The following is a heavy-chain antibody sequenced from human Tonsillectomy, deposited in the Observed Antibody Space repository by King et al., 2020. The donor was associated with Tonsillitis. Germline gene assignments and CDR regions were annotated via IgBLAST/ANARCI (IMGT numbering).Heavy chain of an antibody. Sequence: VQLVQSGGGLVQPGGSLRLSCSASGFTFSSYAMHWVRQAPGKGLEYVSAISSNGGSTSYADSVKGRFTISRDNSKNTLYLQMSSLRAEDTAVYYCVKVPGIAAAGYYYYMDVWGKGTTVTVSS. CDR1: GFTFSSYA. CDR3: VKVPGIAAAGYYYYMDV. D-gene: IGHD6-13*01. V-gene: IGHV3-64D*06. CDR2: ISSNGGST. J-gene: IGHJ6*03.